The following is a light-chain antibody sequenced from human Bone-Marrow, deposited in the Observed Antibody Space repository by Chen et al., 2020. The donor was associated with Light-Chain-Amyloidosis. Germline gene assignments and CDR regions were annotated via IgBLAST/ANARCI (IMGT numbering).Light chain of an antibody. CDR1: LLAKNY. J-gene: IGLJ3*02. V-gene: IGLV3-27*01. CDR2: KDT. Sequence: SYELTQPSSVSVSPGQTAKITCSGDLLAKNYVRWLQQKPGQAPVLVIYKDTERPSGIPERVSGSSSETTASLSVCGGQVDYEAVYQRNSATGDSLGVFGGGTRLTVL. CDR3: NSATGDSLGV.